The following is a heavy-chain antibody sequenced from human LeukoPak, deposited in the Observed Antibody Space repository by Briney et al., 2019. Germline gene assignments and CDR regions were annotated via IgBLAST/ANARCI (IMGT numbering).Heavy chain of an antibody. D-gene: IGHD5-12*01. CDR3: AKDLIVATIGFDY. J-gene: IGHJ4*02. V-gene: IGHV3-23*01. CDR1: GFTLRNYA. CDR2: LGRSGSST. Sequence: PGGSLRLSCAASGFTLRNYAMGWVRQAPGKGLEWVSALGRSGSSTYYADSVKGRFTISRDNSKNTLYLQMNSLRAEDTAVYYCAKDLIVATIGFDYWGQGTLVTVSS.